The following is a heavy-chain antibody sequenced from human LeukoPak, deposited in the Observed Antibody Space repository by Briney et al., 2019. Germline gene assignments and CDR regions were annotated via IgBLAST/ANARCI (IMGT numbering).Heavy chain of an antibody. Sequence: GGSLRLSCEASGLTFNKYWMTWVRQAPGKGLEWVANIKQDGSEKNYVDSVKGRFTISRDNAKNSLSLRMNSLSAEDTAVYYCALTTDLGYSSSSIWGQGTLVTVSS. D-gene: IGHD6-6*01. J-gene: IGHJ4*02. CDR1: GLTFNKYW. CDR2: IKQDGSEK. V-gene: IGHV3-7*03. CDR3: ALTTDLGYSSSSI.